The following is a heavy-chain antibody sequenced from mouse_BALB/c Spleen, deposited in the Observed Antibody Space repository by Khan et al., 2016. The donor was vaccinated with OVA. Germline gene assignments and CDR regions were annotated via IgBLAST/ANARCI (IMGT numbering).Heavy chain of an antibody. CDR3: ARIYYDNPYYAMDY. D-gene: IGHD2-1*01. J-gene: IGHJ4*01. Sequence: QVRLQQSGAELVKPGASVKMSCKASGYTFTSYNMHWVKQTPGQGLEWIGAIYPGNGDTSYNQKFKGKATLTADKSSSIAYMQLSSLTSEDSAVYYCARIYYDNPYYAMDYWGQGTSVTVSS. CDR2: IYPGNGDT. CDR1: GYTFTSYN. V-gene: IGHV1-12*01.